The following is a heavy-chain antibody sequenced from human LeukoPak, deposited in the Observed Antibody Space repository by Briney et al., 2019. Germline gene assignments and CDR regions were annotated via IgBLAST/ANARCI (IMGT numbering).Heavy chain of an antibody. J-gene: IGHJ6*03. CDR2: INPSGGST. V-gene: IGHV1-46*01. CDR1: GYTFTSYY. Sequence: RASVKVSCKASGYTFTSYYMHWVRQAPGQGLEWMGIINPSGGSTSYAQKFQGRVTMTRDMSTSTVYMELSSLRSEDTAVYYCARRGIFWSGYHYYYYMDVWGKGTTVTVSS. D-gene: IGHD3-3*01. CDR3: ARRGIFWSGYHYYYYMDV.